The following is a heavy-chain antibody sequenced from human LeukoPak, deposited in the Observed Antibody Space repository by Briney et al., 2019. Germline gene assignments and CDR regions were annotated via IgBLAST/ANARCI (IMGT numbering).Heavy chain of an antibody. V-gene: IGHV4-30-2*01. CDR2: IYHSGST. D-gene: IGHD5-12*01. CDR3: ASSSGYDYLGVDY. J-gene: IGHJ4*02. CDR1: GGSISSGGYS. Sequence: ASETLSLTCAVPGGSISSGGYSWSWIRQPPGKGLEWIGYIYHSGSTYYNPSLKSRVTISVDRSKNQFSLKLSSVTAADTAVYYCASSSGYDYLGVDYWGQGTLVTVSS.